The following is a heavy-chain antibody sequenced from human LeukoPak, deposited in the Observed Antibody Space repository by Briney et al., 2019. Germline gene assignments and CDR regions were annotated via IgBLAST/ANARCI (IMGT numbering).Heavy chain of an antibody. CDR3: ARGNYYGSGSYYRNLYYFDY. J-gene: IGHJ4*02. CDR1: GGSISSYY. V-gene: IGHV4-59*01. Sequence: SETLSLTCTVSGGSISSYYWSWIRQPPGKGLEWIGYIYYSGSTNYNPSLKSRVTISVDTSKNQFSLKLSSVTAADTAVYYCARGNYYGSGSYYRNLYYFDYWGQGTLVTVSS. D-gene: IGHD3-10*01. CDR2: IYYSGST.